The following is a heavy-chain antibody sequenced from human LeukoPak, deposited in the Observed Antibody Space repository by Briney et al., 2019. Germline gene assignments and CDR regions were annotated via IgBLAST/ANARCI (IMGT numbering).Heavy chain of an antibody. J-gene: IGHJ4*02. CDR2: ISTYSGNT. CDR1: GYTFSSSG. Sequence: ASVKVSCKASGYTFSSSGIYWVRQVPGQGLEWMGWISTYSGNTHYAPNLQGRLTMTTDTSTSTAYMELRSLASDDTALYYCAKDCATPCAGVGGNYCGQGTLVTVSS. D-gene: IGHD3-10*02. V-gene: IGHV1-18*01. CDR3: AKDCATPCAGVGGNY.